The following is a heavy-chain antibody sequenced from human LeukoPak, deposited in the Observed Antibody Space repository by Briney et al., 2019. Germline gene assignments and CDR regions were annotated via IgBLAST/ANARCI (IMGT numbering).Heavy chain of an antibody. J-gene: IGHJ5*02. D-gene: IGHD2-2*01. CDR1: GYSFTSYW. CDR3: ARFGEYCSSTSCLDHNWFDP. CDR2: IIPIFGTA. V-gene: IGHV1-69*05. Sequence: KISCKGSGYSFTSYWIAWVRQMPGKGLEWMGGIIPIFGTANYAQKFQGRVTITTDESTSTAYMELSSLRSEDTAVYYCARFGEYCSSTSCLDHNWFDPWGQGTLVTVSS.